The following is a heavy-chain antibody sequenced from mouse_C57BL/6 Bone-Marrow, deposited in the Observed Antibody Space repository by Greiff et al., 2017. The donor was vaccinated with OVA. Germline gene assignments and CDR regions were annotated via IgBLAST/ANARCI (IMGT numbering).Heavy chain of an antibody. D-gene: IGHD2-2*01. J-gene: IGHJ4*01. CDR1: GYTFTSYW. Sequence: QVQLQQPGAELVMPGASVKLSCKASGYTFTSYWMHWVKQRPGQGLEWIGEIDPSDSYTNYNQKFKGKSTLTVDKSSSTAYMQRSSLTSEDSAVYYCARERLPNAMDYWGQGTSVTVSS. CDR2: IDPSDSYT. V-gene: IGHV1-69*01. CDR3: ARERLPNAMDY.